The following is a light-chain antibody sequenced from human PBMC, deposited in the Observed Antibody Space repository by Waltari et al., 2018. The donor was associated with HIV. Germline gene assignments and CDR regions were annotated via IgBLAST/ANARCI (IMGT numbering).Light chain of an antibody. V-gene: IGLV2-14*03. CDR3: QVWSRRRDPAVV. J-gene: IGLJ2*01. CDR2: DVS. CDR1: SSDVGTYNY. Sequence: QSALTQPASVSGSPGPSITISCTGTSSDVGTYNYVSWYQQHPGEAPKRIIYDVSNRPSGIPGRCSGSCFGTTTTATLTVSRVEAGDEAEDYCQVWSRRRDPAVVCGGGTKLTVL.